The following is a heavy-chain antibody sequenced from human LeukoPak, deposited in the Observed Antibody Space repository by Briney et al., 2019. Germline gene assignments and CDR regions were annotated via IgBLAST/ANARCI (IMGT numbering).Heavy chain of an antibody. Sequence: GESLKISCKGSGYSFTSYWISWVRQMPGKGLEWMGRIDPSDSYTNYSPSFQGHVTISADKSISTAYLQWSSLKASDTAMYYCARHGNFMGYYDSSGYYRDYWGQGTLVTVSS. CDR2: IDPSDSYT. CDR1: GYSFTSYW. CDR3: ARHGNFMGYYDSSGYYRDY. J-gene: IGHJ4*02. D-gene: IGHD3-22*01. V-gene: IGHV5-10-1*01.